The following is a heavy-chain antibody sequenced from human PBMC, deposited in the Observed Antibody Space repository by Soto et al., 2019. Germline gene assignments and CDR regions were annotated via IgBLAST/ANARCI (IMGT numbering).Heavy chain of an antibody. CDR3: ASLGCSGGSCYYFDY. J-gene: IGHJ4*02. CDR2: IYYSGST. D-gene: IGHD2-15*01. V-gene: IGHV4-39*01. CDR1: GGSISSSSYY. Sequence: SETLSLTCTVSGGSISSSSYYWGWIRQPPGKGLEWIGSIYYSGSTYYNPSLKSQVTISVDTSKNQFSLKLSSVTAADTAVYYCASLGCSGGSCYYFDYWGQGTLVTVSS.